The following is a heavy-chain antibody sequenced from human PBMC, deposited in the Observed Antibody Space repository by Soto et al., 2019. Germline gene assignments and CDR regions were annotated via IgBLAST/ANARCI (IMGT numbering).Heavy chain of an antibody. Sequence: EVQLLESGGGLVQPGGSLRLSCAASGFTFNNYAMTWVRQAPGKGLEWVPALSGCGDTTSYADSVKGRFTVSRDGSKNTLYLQMSSLRDEDTALYYCAKGRGGSGSLTPRVDFWGQGTLVTVSS. J-gene: IGHJ4*02. V-gene: IGHV3-23*01. CDR3: AKGRGGSGSLTPRVDF. D-gene: IGHD3-10*01. CDR2: LSGCGDTT. CDR1: GFTFNNYA.